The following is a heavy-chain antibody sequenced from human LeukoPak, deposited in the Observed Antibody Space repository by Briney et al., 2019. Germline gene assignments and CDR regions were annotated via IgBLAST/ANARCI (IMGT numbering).Heavy chain of an antibody. CDR2: INPNSGGT. CDR1: GYTFTGYY. V-gene: IGHV1-2*06. J-gene: IGHJ4*02. D-gene: IGHD2-15*01. Sequence: GASVKVSCKASGYTFTGYYMHWVRQAPGQGLEWMGRINPNSGGTNYAQKFQGRVTMTRDTSISTAYMEPSRLRSDDTAVYYCASVTELGYCSGGSCYYDYWGQGTLVTVSS. CDR3: ASVTELGYCSGGSCYYDY.